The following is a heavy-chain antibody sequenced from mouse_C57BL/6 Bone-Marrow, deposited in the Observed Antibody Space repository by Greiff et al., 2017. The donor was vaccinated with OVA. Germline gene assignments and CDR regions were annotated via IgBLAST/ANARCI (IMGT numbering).Heavy chain of an antibody. Sequence: EVQLQESGGGLVQPGGSLKLSCAASGFTFSDYYMYWVRQTPEKRLEWVAYISNGGGSTYYPDTVKGRFTISRDNAKNTLYLQMSRLKSEDTAMYYCARHEGDPGSFDYWGQGTTLTVSS. V-gene: IGHV5-12*01. J-gene: IGHJ2*01. CDR1: GFTFSDYY. D-gene: IGHD3-3*01. CDR2: ISNGGGST. CDR3: ARHEGDPGSFDY.